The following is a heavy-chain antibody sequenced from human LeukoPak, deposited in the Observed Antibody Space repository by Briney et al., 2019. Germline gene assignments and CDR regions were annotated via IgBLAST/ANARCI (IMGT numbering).Heavy chain of an antibody. CDR1: GYTFTGYY. Sequence: GASVKVSCKASGYTFTGYYMHWVRQAPGQGLEWMGRINPNSGGTNYAQKFQGRASMTRDTSISTAYMELSRLRSDDTAVYYCARGPIAARPLSPDYWGQGTLVTVSS. V-gene: IGHV1-2*06. J-gene: IGHJ4*02. CDR2: INPNSGGT. D-gene: IGHD6-6*01. CDR3: ARGPIAARPLSPDY.